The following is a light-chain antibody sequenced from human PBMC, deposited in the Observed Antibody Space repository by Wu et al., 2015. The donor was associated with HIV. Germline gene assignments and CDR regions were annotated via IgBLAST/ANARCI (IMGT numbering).Light chain of an antibody. CDR2: DAS. J-gene: IGKJ1*01. CDR3: QHRSNWPT. Sequence: IVLTQSPATLSLSPGDRATLSCRASQNIGNSLAWYQQRPGQTPRLLFFDASNRAIGIPARFSGRGSGTDFTLTISSLEPEDFAVYYCQHRSNWPTFGQGTKVEIQ. V-gene: IGKV3-11*01. CDR1: QNIGNS.